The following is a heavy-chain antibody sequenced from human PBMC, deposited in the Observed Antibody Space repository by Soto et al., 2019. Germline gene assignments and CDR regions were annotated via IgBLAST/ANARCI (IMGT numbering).Heavy chain of an antibody. J-gene: IGHJ5*02. CDR3: ARSVDP. V-gene: IGHV4-31*02. CDR1: GGSISSGGYY. CDR2: IYYSGST. Sequence: QVQLQESGPGLVKPSQTLSLTFSGGSISSGGYYWSWIRQHPGKGLEWIGYIYYSGSTYYNPSLKSRVTISVDTSKNQFSLKLSSVTAAGTAVYYCARSVDPWGQGTLVTVSS.